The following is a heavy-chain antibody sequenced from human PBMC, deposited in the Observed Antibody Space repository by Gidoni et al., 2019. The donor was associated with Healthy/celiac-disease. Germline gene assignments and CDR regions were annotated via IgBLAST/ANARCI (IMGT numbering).Heavy chain of an antibody. J-gene: IGHJ3*02. CDR3: AGGYIYGSGGSCYSDALDI. Sequence: QVQLQQWGAGLLKPSETLSLTCAVYGGSFSGYYWSWIRQPPGKGLEWIGEITHSGSTNYNPSLKSRVTISVDTSKNQFSLKLSSVTAADTAVYYCAGGYIYGSGGSCYSDALDIWGQGTMVTVSS. CDR2: ITHSGST. CDR1: GGSFSGYY. V-gene: IGHV4-34*01. D-gene: IGHD2-15*01.